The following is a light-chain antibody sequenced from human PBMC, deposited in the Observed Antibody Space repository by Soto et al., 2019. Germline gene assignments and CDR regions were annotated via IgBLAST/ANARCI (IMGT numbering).Light chain of an antibody. CDR3: QQYNSYWT. CDR2: KAS. V-gene: IGKV1-5*03. Sequence: PSTLSASVGDRVTITCRASQSINNWLAWYQQRPGKAPKLLIYKASTLKSGVPSRLSGSGSGTEFTLTISSLQPDDFATYYCQQYNSYWTSGQGTKVDI. CDR1: QSINNW. J-gene: IGKJ1*01.